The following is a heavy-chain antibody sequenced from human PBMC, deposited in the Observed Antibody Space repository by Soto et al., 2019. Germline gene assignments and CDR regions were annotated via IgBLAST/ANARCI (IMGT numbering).Heavy chain of an antibody. D-gene: IGHD3-22*01. Sequence: TSETLSLTCAVYGGSFSGYYWSWIRQPPGKGLEWIGEINHSGSTNYNPSLKSRVTISVDTSKNQFSLKLSSVTAADTAVYYCARRNYDSSGYHDYWGQGTLVTVSS. CDR2: INHSGST. CDR3: ARRNYDSSGYHDY. V-gene: IGHV4-34*01. CDR1: GGSFSGYY. J-gene: IGHJ4*02.